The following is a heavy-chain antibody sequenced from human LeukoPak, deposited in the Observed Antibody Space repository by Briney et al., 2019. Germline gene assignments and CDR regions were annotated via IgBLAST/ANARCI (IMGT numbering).Heavy chain of an antibody. CDR3: ARDLGYCSSTSCPNIDY. V-gene: IGHV1-18*01. CDR1: RYTFTSYV. D-gene: IGHD2-2*01. Sequence: ASVNVSFKASRYTFTSYVISWVRQAPGQVVEWMGWISAYNGNTNYAQKLQGRVTMTTDTSTSTAYMELRSLRSDDTAVYYCARDLGYCSSTSCPNIDYWGQGTLVTVSS. J-gene: IGHJ4*02. CDR2: ISAYNGNT.